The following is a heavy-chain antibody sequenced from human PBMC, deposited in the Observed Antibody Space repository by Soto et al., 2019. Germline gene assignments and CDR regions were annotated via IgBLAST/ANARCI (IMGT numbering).Heavy chain of an antibody. CDR1: GYTLTELA. D-gene: IGHD3-22*01. V-gene: IGHV1-24*01. CDR3: ATEYYYDSSGYYSTMGLLDY. CDR2: FDPEDGET. J-gene: IGHJ4*02. Sequence: ASVKVSCKVSGYTLTELAMHWVRQAPGKGLEWMGGFDPEDGETIYAQKFQGRVTMTEDTSTDTAYMELSSLRSEDTAVYYCATEYYYDSSGYYSTMGLLDYWGQGTLVTVSS.